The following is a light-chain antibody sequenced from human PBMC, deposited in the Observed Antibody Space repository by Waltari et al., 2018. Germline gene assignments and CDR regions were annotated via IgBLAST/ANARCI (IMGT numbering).Light chain of an antibody. Sequence: QAVVTQPSSLSASPGASASLTCTLRSGINVGTYMIYWHQQKPGSPPQYLLRYKSDSDNQQGSGVPSRFSGSKDASANAGILLISGLQSEDEADYYCMIWHNSAVVFGGGTKLTVL. V-gene: IGLV5-45*02. CDR1: SGINVGTYM. CDR3: MIWHNSAVV. J-gene: IGLJ2*01. CDR2: YKSDSDN.